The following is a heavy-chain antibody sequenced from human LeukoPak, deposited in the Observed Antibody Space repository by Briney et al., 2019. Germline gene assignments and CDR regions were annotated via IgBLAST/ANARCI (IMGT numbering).Heavy chain of an antibody. CDR3: AKVSGGVATMGAFDI. D-gene: IGHD5-12*01. CDR2: ISYDGSNK. J-gene: IGHJ3*02. V-gene: IGHV3-30*18. CDR1: GFTFSSYG. Sequence: GSLRLSCAASGFTFSSYGMHWVRQAPGKGLEWVAVISYDGSNKYYADSVKGRFTISRDNSKNTLYLQMNSLRAEDTAVYYCAKVSGGVATMGAFDIWGQGTMVTVSS.